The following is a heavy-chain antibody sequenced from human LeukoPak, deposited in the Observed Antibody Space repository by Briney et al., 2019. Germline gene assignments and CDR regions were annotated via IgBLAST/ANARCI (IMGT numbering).Heavy chain of an antibody. CDR3: ARGEGSQEFGY. CDR1: GGTFSSYA. J-gene: IGHJ4*02. V-gene: IGHV1-69*13. D-gene: IGHD1-26*01. CDR2: IIPIFGTA. Sequence: EASVKVSCKASGGTFSSYAISWVRQAPGQGLEWMGGIIPIFGTANYAQKFQGRVTITADESTSTAYMELSSLRSEDTAVYYCARGEGSQEFGYWGQGTLVTVSS.